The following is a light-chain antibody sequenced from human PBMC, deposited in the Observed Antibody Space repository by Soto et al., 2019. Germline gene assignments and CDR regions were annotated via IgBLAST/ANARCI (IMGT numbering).Light chain of an antibody. CDR2: GTS. V-gene: IGKV1-39*01. CDR1: HTIATY. Sequence: EIQMTQSPSSLSASVGDRVTLTCRASHTIATYLNWYQQKAGRVPEVLIYGTSTLQPGVPSRFTGSGYGTDFTLSLNNVQPEDFATYYCQQFYYYPHTFGQVTKLEVK. CDR3: QQFYYYPHT. J-gene: IGKJ2*01.